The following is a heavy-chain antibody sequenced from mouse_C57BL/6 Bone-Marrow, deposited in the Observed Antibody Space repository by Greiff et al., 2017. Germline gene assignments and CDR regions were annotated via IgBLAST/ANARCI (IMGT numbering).Heavy chain of an antibody. CDR1: GYTFTSYT. CDR2: INPSSGYN. CDR3: AREGVLRSYFDY. J-gene: IGHJ2*01. D-gene: IGHD1-1*01. V-gene: IGHV1-4*01. Sequence: LQESGAELARPGASVKMSCKASGYTFTSYTMHWVKQRPGQGLEWIGYINPSSGYNKYNQKFKDKATLTADKSSSTAYMQLSSLTSEDSAVYYCAREGVLRSYFDYWGQGTTLTVSS.